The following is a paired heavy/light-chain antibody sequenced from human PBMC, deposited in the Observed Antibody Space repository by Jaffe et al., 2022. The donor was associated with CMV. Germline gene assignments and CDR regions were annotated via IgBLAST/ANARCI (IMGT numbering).Heavy chain of an antibody. CDR2: IKQDGSER. CDR3: ARESQPLIGAAGRFDP. D-gene: IGHD6-13*01. Sequence: EVQLVESGGGLVQPGGSLRLSCVASGFTFSNYWMTWVRQAPGKGLEWVANIKQDGSERSYVDSVKGRFTISRDNAKNSLFLLMDSLRVDDTAVYYCARESQPLIGAAGRFDPWGQGTLVTVSS. V-gene: IGHV3-7*01. J-gene: IGHJ5*02. CDR1: GFTFSNYW.
Light chain of an antibody. Sequence: SYELTQPPSLSVSPGQTASISCSGDQLGDKYTWWYQQKSGQSPVLVIYEDNKRPSGIPERFTGSNSGNTATLTISGTQTLDEADYYCQAWDRNTYVFGTGTKVSVL. CDR3: QAWDRNTYV. J-gene: IGLJ1*01. CDR2: EDN. CDR1: QLGDKY. V-gene: IGLV3-1*01.